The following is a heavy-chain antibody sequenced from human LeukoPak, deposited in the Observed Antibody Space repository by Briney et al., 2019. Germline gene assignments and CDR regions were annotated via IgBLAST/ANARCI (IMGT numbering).Heavy chain of an antibody. CDR1: GGSISSYY. CDR3: ARGVTVVSPDY. J-gene: IGHJ4*02. D-gene: IGHD4-23*01. V-gene: IGHV4-59*01. Sequence: SETLSLTYTVSGGSISSYYWSWIRQPPGKGLEWIGFIYYSGSTNYNPSLKSRVTIPVDTSKNQFSLKLSSVTAADTAVYYCARGVTVVSPDYWGQGTLVTVSS. CDR2: IYYSGST.